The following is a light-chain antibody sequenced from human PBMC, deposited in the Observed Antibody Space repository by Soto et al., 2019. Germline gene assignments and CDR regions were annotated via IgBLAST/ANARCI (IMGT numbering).Light chain of an antibody. V-gene: IGKV1-5*01. CDR2: DVS. Sequence: DVQMTQSPSTLSASVGDRVTITGRASQSISTWLAWYQQKPGRAPRLLIYDVSNLESGVPSRFSGSGSGTEFTLTITSLQPEDFGIYYCQQYDSSRTFGQGTKVDIK. CDR1: QSISTW. CDR3: QQYDSSRT. J-gene: IGKJ1*01.